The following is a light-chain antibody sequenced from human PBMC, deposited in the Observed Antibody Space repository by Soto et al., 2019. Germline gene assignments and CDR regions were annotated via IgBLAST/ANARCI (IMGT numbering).Light chain of an antibody. J-gene: IGKJ1*01. CDR1: QGISTY. Sequence: GDRVTITCRASQGISTYLNWYQQKPGKAPKVLIYEASSLQSGVPSRFSGSGSGTDFTLTITSLQPEDFATYYCQQSYNTPRTFGQGTKVDIK. CDR2: EAS. V-gene: IGKV1-39*01. CDR3: QQSYNTPRT.